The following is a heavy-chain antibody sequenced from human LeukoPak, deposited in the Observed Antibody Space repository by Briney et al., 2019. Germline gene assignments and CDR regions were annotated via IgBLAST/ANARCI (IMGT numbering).Heavy chain of an antibody. V-gene: IGHV3-64D*09. J-gene: IGHJ4*02. CDR2: ISGNGGTT. Sequence: PGGSLRLSCSASGFTFSSYAMHWVRQAPGKGLEYVSGISGNGGTTSYADSLKGRFTISRDNSKNTLYLQMSGLRAEDTAVYYCVKMPNWGSGYWGQGTLVTVSS. D-gene: IGHD7-27*01. CDR3: VKMPNWGSGY. CDR1: GFTFSSYA.